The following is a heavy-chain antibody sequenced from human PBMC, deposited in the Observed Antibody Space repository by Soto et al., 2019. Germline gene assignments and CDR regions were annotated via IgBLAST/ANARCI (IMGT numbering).Heavy chain of an antibody. CDR2: ISSSSSDM. D-gene: IGHD3-10*01. CDR1: GFTFSTYS. V-gene: IGHV3-21*01. J-gene: IGHJ4*02. CDR3: ARDHYGSGNYYFDY. Sequence: GGSLRLSCAASGFTFSTYSMNWVRQAPGKGLEWVSFISSSSSDMNYADSVKGRFTISRDNAKNSLYLHMNSLRAEDTAVYYCARDHYGSGNYYFDYWGQGTLVTVPQ.